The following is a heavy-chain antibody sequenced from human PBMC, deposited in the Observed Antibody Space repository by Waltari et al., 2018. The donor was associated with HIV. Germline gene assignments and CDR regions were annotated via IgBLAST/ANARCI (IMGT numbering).Heavy chain of an antibody. CDR3: ATDFSGMVRAYSYYSLDV. Sequence: QFQLVQSADAVKNPGVSGRVSCKVSGYTLTELSMHWVRQAPGKGLGWMGNVDTEDGETIYAQKIQGRITMTEDTSSDTAYMELSSLTSGDTAVYYCATDFSGMVRAYSYYSLDVWGQGTTVTVSS. D-gene: IGHD3-10*01. J-gene: IGHJ6*02. CDR2: VDTEDGET. CDR1: GYTLTELS. V-gene: IGHV1-24*01.